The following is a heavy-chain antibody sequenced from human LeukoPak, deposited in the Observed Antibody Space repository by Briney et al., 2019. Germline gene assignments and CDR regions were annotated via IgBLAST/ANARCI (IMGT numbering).Heavy chain of an antibody. CDR3: ARRTDRSFWYLDY. CDR1: GYSFTNYW. CDR2: IYPGDSDT. Sequence: GESLKISCKGSGYSFTNYWIGWVRQLPGKGLEWMGIIYPGDSDTRYSPSFQGQVTISADKSISTAYLQWSSLKASDTAIYYCARRTDRSFWYLDYWGQGTLVTVSS. V-gene: IGHV5-51*01. J-gene: IGHJ4*02.